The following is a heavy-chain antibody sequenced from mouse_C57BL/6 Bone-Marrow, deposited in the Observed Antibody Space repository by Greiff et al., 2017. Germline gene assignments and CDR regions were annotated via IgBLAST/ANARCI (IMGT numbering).Heavy chain of an antibody. CDR3: ARAYYSYYYAMDY. CDR1: GYSFTCYW. J-gene: IGHJ4*01. V-gene: IGHV1-55*01. D-gene: IGHD2-12*01. Sequence: QVQLQQSGAELVKPGASVKMSCKASGYSFTCYWITWVKQRPGQGLEWICDIYPGSGSTNYNEKFQSKATLTVDTSSSTAYMQLSSLTSEDSAVYYDARAYYSYYYAMDYWGKGTSVTVSS. CDR2: IYPGSGST.